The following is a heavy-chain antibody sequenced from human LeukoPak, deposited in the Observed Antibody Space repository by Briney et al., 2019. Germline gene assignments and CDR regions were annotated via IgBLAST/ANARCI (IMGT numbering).Heavy chain of an antibody. Sequence: GGSLRLSCTASGFTVSSNYMSWVRQAPGKGLEWVSVIYSSGNTYYADPVKGRFTISRDNSKNTLYLQMNSLRAEDTAVYYCARGYCSSTSCYAGDYWGQGTLVTVSS. CDR1: GFTVSSNY. J-gene: IGHJ4*02. CDR2: IYSSGNT. CDR3: ARGYCSSTSCYAGDY. V-gene: IGHV3-53*01. D-gene: IGHD2-2*01.